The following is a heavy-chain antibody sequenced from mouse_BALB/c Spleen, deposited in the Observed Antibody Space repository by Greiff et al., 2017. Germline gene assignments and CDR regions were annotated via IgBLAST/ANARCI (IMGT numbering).Heavy chain of an antibody. CDR3: AREGYSPYYFDV. V-gene: IGHV5-6*01. D-gene: IGHD1-3*01. Sequence: VQLKESGGDLVKPGGSLKLSCAASGFTFSSYGMSWVRQTPDKRLEWVATISSGGSYTYYPDSVKGRFTISRDNAKNTLYLQMSSLKSEDTAMYYCAREGYSPYYFDVWGAGTTVTVSS. CDR2: ISSGGSYT. CDR1: GFTFSSYG. J-gene: IGHJ1*01.